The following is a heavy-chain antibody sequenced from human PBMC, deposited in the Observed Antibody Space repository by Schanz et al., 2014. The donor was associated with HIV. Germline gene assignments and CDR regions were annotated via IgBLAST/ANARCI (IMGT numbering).Heavy chain of an antibody. CDR1: GFTSSDYT. Sequence: EVQLMESGGGLVKPGGSLRLSCAAGGFTSSDYTMNWVRQAPGKGLEWVSSISSSSGYIRYADSVRGRFTISRDNAKNSLYLQMNSLSVEDTAVYYCVRDQGGGYNQIDYWGQGTLVTVSS. D-gene: IGHD5-12*01. V-gene: IGHV3-21*01. CDR3: VRDQGGGYNQIDY. J-gene: IGHJ4*02. CDR2: ISSSSGYI.